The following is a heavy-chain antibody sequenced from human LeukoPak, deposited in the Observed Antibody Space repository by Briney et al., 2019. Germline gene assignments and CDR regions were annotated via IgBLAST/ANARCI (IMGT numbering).Heavy chain of an antibody. J-gene: IGHJ5*02. D-gene: IGHD2-2*01. Sequence: GGSLRLSCAASGFTFSSYAMHWVRQAPGKGLEWVAVISYDGSNKYYADSVKGRFTISRDNSKNTLYLQMNSLRAEDTAVYYCAKPRYCSSTSCHNWFDPWGQGTLVTVSS. CDR1: GFTFSSYA. CDR3: AKPRYCSSTSCHNWFDP. V-gene: IGHV3-30-3*02. CDR2: ISYDGSNK.